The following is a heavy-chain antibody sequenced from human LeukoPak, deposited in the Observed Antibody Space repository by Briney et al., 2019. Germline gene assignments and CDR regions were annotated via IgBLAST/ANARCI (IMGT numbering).Heavy chain of an antibody. CDR2: ISAYNGKT. J-gene: IGHJ4*02. V-gene: IGHV1-18*01. D-gene: IGHD3-3*01. CDR3: ATERPKLRFLEWPLY. Sequence: ASVKVSCKASGYTFISYGISWVRQAPGQGLEWMGWISAYNGKTNYAQKLQGRVTMTTDTSTSTVYMELRSLRSDDTAVYYCATERPKLRFLEWPLYWGQGTLVTVSS. CDR1: GYTFISYG.